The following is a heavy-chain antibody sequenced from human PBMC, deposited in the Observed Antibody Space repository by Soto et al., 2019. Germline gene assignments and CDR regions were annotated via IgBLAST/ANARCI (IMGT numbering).Heavy chain of an antibody. CDR2: INHSGST. CDR1: GGSISSSNW. V-gene: IGHV4-4*02. J-gene: IGHJ6*03. Sequence: PSETLSLTCAVSGGSISSSNWWSWVRQPPGKGLEWIGEINHSGSTNYNPSLKSRVTISVDTSKNQFSLKLSSVTAADTAVYYCARLSGRSPSYYMDVWGKGTTVTVSS. D-gene: IGHD3-10*01. CDR3: ARLSGRSPSYYMDV.